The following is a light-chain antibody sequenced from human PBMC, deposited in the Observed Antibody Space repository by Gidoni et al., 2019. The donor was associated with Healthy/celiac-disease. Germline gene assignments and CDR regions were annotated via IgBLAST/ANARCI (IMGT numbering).Light chain of an antibody. J-gene: IGKJ1*01. CDR3: QQYNSYST. CDR1: QSISSW. CDR2: KVS. V-gene: IGKV1-5*03. Sequence: DIQMTQSPSTLSASVGDRVTITCRARQSISSWLAWYQQKPGKAPKLLIYKVSSLERGVPSRFSGSGSGTEFTLTISSLQPDDFATYYCQQYNSYSTFGQGTKVEIK.